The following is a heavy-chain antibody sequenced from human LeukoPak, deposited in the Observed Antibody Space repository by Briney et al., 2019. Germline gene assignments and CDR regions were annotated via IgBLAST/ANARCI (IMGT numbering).Heavy chain of an antibody. V-gene: IGHV4-34*01. Sequence: SETLSLTCAVYGVSFSGYYWSWIRQPPGKGLEWIGEINHSGSTNYNPSLRSRVTISVDTSKNQFSLKLSSVTAADTAVYYCARDPVPAATGYYYYGMDVWGQGTTVTVSS. D-gene: IGHD2-2*01. CDR1: GVSFSGYY. CDR3: ARDPVPAATGYYYYGMDV. J-gene: IGHJ6*02. CDR2: INHSGST.